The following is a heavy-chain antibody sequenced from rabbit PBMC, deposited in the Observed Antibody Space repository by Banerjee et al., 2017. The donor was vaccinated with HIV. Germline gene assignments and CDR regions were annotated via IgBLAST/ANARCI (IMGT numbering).Heavy chain of an antibody. D-gene: IGHD2-1*01. Sequence: LEESGGGLVQPEGSLTLTCKASGLDFSSSYWICWVRQAPGKGLEWIGCINTGSGSASYASWVISRFTISKTSSTTVTLQMTSLTAADTATYFCAKTYDYGDYTRAFNLWGQGTLVTVS. CDR1: GLDFSSSYW. V-gene: IGHV1S45*01. CDR2: INTGSGSA. CDR3: AKTYDYGDYTRAFNL. J-gene: IGHJ4*01.